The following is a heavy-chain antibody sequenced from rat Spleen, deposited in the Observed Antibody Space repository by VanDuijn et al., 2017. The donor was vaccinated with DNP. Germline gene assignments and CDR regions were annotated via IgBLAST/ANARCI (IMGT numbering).Heavy chain of an antibody. V-gene: IGHV5-31*01. D-gene: IGHD1-3*01. J-gene: IGHJ4*01. CDR1: GFTFNYYW. Sequence: EVQLVESGGDLVQPGRSLKLSCVASGFTFNYYWMTWIRQVPGKGLEWVASLSNGGDSTYYRDSVKGRFTISRDNAKSTLYLQMDSLRSEDTATYYCASTLVNYGTYGYYAMDAWGQGTSVTVSS. CDR2: LSNGGDST. CDR3: ASTLVNYGTYGYYAMDA.